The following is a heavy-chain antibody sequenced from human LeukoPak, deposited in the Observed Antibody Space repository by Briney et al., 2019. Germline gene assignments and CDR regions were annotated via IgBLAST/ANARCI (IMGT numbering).Heavy chain of an antibody. CDR2: IWYDGSNK. CDR3: AKGRDYYYYMDV. D-gene: IGHD5-24*01. J-gene: IGHJ6*03. Sequence: GRSLRLSCAASGFTFSSYGMHWVRQAPGKGLEWVAVIWYDGSNKYYADSVKGRFTISRDNSKNTLYLQMNSLRAEDTAVYYCAKGRDYYYYMDVWGKGTTVTVSS. V-gene: IGHV3-33*06. CDR1: GFTFSSYG.